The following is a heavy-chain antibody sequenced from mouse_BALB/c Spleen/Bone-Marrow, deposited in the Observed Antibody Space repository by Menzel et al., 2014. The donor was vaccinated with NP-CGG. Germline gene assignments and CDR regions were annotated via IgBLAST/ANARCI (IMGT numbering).Heavy chain of an antibody. CDR2: INPSNGRT. CDR3: ARWNYYGSLYWYFDV. V-gene: IGHV1S81*02. CDR1: GYTFTSYW. J-gene: IGHJ1*01. D-gene: IGHD1-1*01. Sequence: QVQLQQSGAELVKPGASVKLSSKASGYTFTSYWMHWVKQRPGQGLEWIGEINPSNGRTNYNEKFKSKATLTVDKSSSTAYMQLSSLTSEDSAVYYCARWNYYGSLYWYFDVWGAGTTVTVSS.